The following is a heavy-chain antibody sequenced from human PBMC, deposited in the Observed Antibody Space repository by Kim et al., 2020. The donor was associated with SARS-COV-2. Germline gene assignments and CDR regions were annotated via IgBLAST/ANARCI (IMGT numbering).Heavy chain of an antibody. V-gene: IGHV3-21*01. CDR3: AREAGGNGDFDY. Sequence: GGSLRLSCVGSGFTFSTYSMNWVRQAPGKGLEWVSSMNSRSTHIYYADSVKGRFTISRDNAKNSLYLQMNSLRAEDTAVYYCAREAGGNGDFDYWGQGTLVTVSS. D-gene: IGHD2-15*01. J-gene: IGHJ4*02. CDR1: GFTFSTYS. CDR2: MNSRSTHI.